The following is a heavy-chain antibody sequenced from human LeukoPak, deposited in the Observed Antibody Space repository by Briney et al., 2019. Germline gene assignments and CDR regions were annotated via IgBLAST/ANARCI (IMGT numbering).Heavy chain of an antibody. CDR2: ISYSGNT. Sequence: SETLSLTCTVSGGSINSNSNYWGWIPQPPGKGPEWIRSISYSGNTYYSSSLKSRVTISVDTSKNQFSLKLTSMTAEDTAVCYCARHSFEVATMTPFDSWGQGTLVTVSS. D-gene: IGHD5-24*01. CDR1: GGSINSNSNY. CDR3: ARHSFEVATMTPFDS. V-gene: IGHV4-39*01. J-gene: IGHJ4*02.